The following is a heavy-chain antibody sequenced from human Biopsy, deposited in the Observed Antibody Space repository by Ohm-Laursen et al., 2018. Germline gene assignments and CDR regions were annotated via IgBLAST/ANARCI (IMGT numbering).Heavy chain of an antibody. Sequence: PGTLSLTCFVYGGSFNGYYWSWIRQTPGKGLEWIGEINHSGRTNYNPSLKSRVTISLDTSNNQLSLRLRSVTAADTAVYYCVRGVDYYDPYHYYALDVWGQGTTVTVSS. V-gene: IGHV4-34*01. D-gene: IGHD3-22*01. CDR3: VRGVDYYDPYHYYALDV. CDR2: INHSGRT. J-gene: IGHJ6*02. CDR1: GGSFNGYY.